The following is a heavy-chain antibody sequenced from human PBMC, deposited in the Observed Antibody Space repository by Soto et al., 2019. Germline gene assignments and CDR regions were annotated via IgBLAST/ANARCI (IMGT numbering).Heavy chain of an antibody. D-gene: IGHD2-2*01. J-gene: IGHJ6*02. CDR1: GGSISSSNW. CDR2: IYHSGST. Sequence: QVQLQESGPGLVKPSGTLSLTCAVSGGSISSSNWWSWVRQPPGKGLEWIGEIYHSGSTNYNPSLNSRVTIAVDKSKNQFSMKLSSVTAADTAVYYCARVVGGYYYAMDVWGQGTTVTVSS. CDR3: ARVVGGYYYAMDV. V-gene: IGHV4-4*02.